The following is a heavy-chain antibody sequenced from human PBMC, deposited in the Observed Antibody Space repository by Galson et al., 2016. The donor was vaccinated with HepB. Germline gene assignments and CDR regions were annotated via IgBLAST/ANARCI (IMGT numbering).Heavy chain of an antibody. D-gene: IGHD3-10*01. V-gene: IGHV3-23*01. CDR2: VSGSGRAT. CDR1: GFTFGNYA. CDR3: AKDRESGTPLKGKSFDS. J-gene: IGHJ4*02. Sequence: SLRLSCAASGFTFGNYALSWVRQAPGKGLEWVSGVSGSGRATYHADSVKGRLTISRDNSNNTLYLQMTSLRVEDTAVYYCAKDRESGTPLKGKSFDSWGQGTLVTVSS.